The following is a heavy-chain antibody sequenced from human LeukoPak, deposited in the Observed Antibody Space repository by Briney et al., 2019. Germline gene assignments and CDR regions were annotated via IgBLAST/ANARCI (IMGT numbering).Heavy chain of an antibody. CDR3: ARRGAAGTYYFDY. CDR2: IWYDGSDK. V-gene: IGHV3-33*01. D-gene: IGHD6-13*01. CDR1: GFIFSGYG. J-gene: IGHJ4*02. Sequence: GGSLRLSCAASGFIFSGYGMHWVRQAPGKGLEWVAVIWYDGSDKYYADSVKGRFTISRDNSKNTLYLQTNSLRAEDTAVYYCARRGAAGTYYFDYWGQGTLVTVSS.